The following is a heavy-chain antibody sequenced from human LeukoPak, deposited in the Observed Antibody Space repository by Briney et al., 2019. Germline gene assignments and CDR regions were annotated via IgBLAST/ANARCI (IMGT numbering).Heavy chain of an antibody. V-gene: IGHV3-23*01. CDR3: AKGEEGGSYPPGYYGMDV. CDR2: ISGSGGST. J-gene: IGHJ6*02. CDR1: GFTFSSYS. D-gene: IGHD1-26*01. Sequence: GGSLRLSCAASGFTFSSYSMNWVRQAPGKGLEWVSAISGSGGSTYYADSVKGRFTISRDNSKNTLYLQMNSLRAEDTAVYYCAKGEEGGSYPPGYYGMDVWGQGTTVTVSS.